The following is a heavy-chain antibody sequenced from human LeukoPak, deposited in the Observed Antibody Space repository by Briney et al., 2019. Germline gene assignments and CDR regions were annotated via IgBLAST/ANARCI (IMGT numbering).Heavy chain of an antibody. CDR1: GGSISSSSYY. Sequence: PSETLSLTCTVSGGSISSSSYYWSWIRQPPGKGLEWIGEINHSGSTNYNPSLKSPFTISVDTSKNQFSLKLSSVTAADTAVYYCARRSLLLWFGLAFQHWGQGTLVTVSS. J-gene: IGHJ1*01. D-gene: IGHD3-10*01. V-gene: IGHV4-39*07. CDR2: INHSGST. CDR3: ARRSLLLWFGLAFQH.